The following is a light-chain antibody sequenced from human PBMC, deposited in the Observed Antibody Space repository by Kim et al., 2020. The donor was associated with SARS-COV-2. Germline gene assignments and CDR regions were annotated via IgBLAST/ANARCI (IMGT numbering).Light chain of an antibody. CDR2: AAS. J-gene: IGKJ1*01. CDR1: EGIKND. V-gene: IGKV1-17*01. Sequence: SASLGDRVTITCRASEGIKNDLGWYQQKPGKAPKCLIYAASILQSGVPSRFSGSGSGTEFTLTINSLQPEDFATYYCLQHNRYPRTFGQGTKVDIK. CDR3: LQHNRYPRT.